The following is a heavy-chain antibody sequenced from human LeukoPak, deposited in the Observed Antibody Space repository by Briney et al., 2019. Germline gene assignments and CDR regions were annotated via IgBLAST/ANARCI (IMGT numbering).Heavy chain of an antibody. CDR3: ARKYGSGWPK. CDR1: GYRFINYW. CDR2: IYPGDSEI. D-gene: IGHD6-19*01. Sequence: GGALKISCKASGYRFINYWIGWGRQMPGKGLEWMGIIYPGDSEIRYSPSFQGQVTISADKSISTAYLQWSSLKASDTAMYYCARKYGSGWPKWGQGTLVTVSS. V-gene: IGHV5-51*01. J-gene: IGHJ4*02.